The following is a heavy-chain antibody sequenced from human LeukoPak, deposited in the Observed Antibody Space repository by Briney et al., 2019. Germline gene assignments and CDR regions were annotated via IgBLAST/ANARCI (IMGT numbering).Heavy chain of an antibody. CDR1: KCTFSNYW. CDR2: IGEDGNSK. CDR3: ARDAGWFGGEYMDV. V-gene: IGHV3-7*01. J-gene: IGHJ6*03. D-gene: IGHD3-10*01. Sequence: SGGSLRLSCAASKCTFSNYWISWVRQAPGKGLEWVANIGEDGNSKNYVDSIRGRFTISRDNAKNSLFLQMNSLRAEDTAFYYCARDAGWFGGEYMDVWGKGTTVTISS.